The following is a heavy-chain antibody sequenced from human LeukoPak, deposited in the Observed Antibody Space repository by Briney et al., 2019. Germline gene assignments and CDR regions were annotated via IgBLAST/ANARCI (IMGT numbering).Heavy chain of an antibody. V-gene: IGHV4-39*07. Sequence: SETLSLTCIVSGGSISSSSYYWAWIRQSPGKGLEWVGSIYYSGSTYYNPSLRSRVTISVDESKNQFSVNVSSVTAADTAVYYCARVRPIFELGGKYFDLWGRGTLVTVSS. CDR3: ARVRPIFELGGKYFDL. CDR1: GGSISSSSYY. D-gene: IGHD1-26*01. CDR2: IYYSGST. J-gene: IGHJ2*01.